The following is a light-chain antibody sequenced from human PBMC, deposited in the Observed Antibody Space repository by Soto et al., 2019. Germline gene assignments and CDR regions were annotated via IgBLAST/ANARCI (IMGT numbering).Light chain of an antibody. CDR3: RQYCSPST. Sequence: EIVLTQSPGTVSLSPGERATLSCRASQSVSSSYLAWYQQKPGQARRLLIYGASIRATGIPDRFIGCGSGTYFTLTSSRLEAEVVAVYYCRQYCSPSTFGQGTKVDIK. CDR1: QSVSSSY. J-gene: IGKJ1*01. CDR2: GAS. V-gene: IGKV3-20*01.